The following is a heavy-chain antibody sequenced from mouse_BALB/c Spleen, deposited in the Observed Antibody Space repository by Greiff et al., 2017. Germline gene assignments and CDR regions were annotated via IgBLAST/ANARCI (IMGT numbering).Heavy chain of an antibody. D-gene: IGHD2-4*01. CDR3: ARSTMITTRSPWFAY. CDR2: INPGSGGT. Sequence: QVQLQQSGAELVRPGTSVKVSCKASGYAFTNYLIEWVKQRPGQGLEWIGVINPGSGGTNYNEKFKGKATLTADKSSSTAYMQLSSLTSDDSAVYFCARSTMITTRSPWFAYWGQGTLVTVSA. CDR1: GYAFTNYL. V-gene: IGHV1-54*01. J-gene: IGHJ3*01.